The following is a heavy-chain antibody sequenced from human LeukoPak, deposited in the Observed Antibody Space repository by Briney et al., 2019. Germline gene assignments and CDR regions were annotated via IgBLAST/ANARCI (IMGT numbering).Heavy chain of an antibody. D-gene: IGHD3-22*01. CDR3: AKDSDSSGYRKDFDY. J-gene: IGHJ4*02. CDR1: GFTFDDYA. CDR2: ISWNSGSI. V-gene: IGHV3-9*01. Sequence: GGSLRLSCAASGFTFDDYAMHWVRQAPGKGLEWVSGISWNSGSIGYADSVKGRFTISRDNAKNSLYLQMNSLRAEDTALYYCAKDSDSSGYRKDFDYWGQGTLVTVSS.